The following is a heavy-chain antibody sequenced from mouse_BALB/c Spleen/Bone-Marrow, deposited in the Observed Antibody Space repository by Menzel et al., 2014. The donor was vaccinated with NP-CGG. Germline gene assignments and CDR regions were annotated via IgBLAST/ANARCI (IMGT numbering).Heavy chain of an antibody. CDR1: GFTFSSFG. Sequence: EEQVVESGGGLVQPGGSRKLSCAASGFTFSSFGMHWVRQAPEKGLECVAYISSGSSTIYYADTEKGRFTISRDNPKNRMFLKVTGLRTEDTAVYYCARSYDSSSYYFDYWGQGTTLTVSS. CDR3: ARSYDSSSYYFDY. D-gene: IGHD1-1*01. V-gene: IGHV5-17*02. J-gene: IGHJ2*01. CDR2: ISSGSSTI.